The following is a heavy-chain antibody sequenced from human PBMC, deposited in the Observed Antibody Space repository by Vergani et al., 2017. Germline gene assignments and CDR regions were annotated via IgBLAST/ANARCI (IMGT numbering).Heavy chain of an antibody. CDR1: GSSLSAYF. Sequence: QVQLQESGPGLVKPSETLALTCSVSGSSLSAYFWTWIRQPAGKGLEWIGRISVGGDTNHNPSLKSRDIMSVDTSKNQFFLRLSSVTAADTAVYYCARDXKVIGGGNNWFDPWGQGTLVIVSS. D-gene: IGHD3-16*01. CDR2: ISVGGDT. V-gene: IGHV4-4*07. J-gene: IGHJ5*02. CDR3: ARDXKVIGGGNNWFDP.